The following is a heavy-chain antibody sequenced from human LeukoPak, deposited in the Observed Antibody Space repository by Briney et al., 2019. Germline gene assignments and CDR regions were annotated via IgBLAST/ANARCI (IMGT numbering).Heavy chain of an antibody. V-gene: IGHV3-30*18. CDR1: GFTFSSYG. CDR3: AKDSKWAVARGYFDY. CDR2: ISYDGSNK. J-gene: IGHJ4*02. D-gene: IGHD6-19*01. Sequence: GGSLRLSCAASGFTFSSYGMHWVRQAPGKGLEWVAVISYDGSNKYYADSVKGRFTISRDNSKNTLYLQMNSLRAEDTAVYYCAKDSKWAVARGYFDYWGQGTLVTVSS.